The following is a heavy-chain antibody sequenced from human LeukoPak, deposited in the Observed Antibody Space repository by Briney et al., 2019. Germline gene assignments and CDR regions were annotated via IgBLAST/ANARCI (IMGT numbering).Heavy chain of an antibody. CDR2: ISYDGTNK. D-gene: IGHD3-22*01. V-gene: IGHV3-30*03. J-gene: IGHJ4*02. CDR3: ATGSSSGTVDY. Sequence: GGSLRLSCAASGFTFSSYEMNWVRQAPGKGLEWVAFISYDGTNKYYADSVKGRFTFSRDNSKYTLYLQMNSLRAEDTAVYYCATGSSSGTVDYWGQGTLVAVSS. CDR1: GFTFSSYE.